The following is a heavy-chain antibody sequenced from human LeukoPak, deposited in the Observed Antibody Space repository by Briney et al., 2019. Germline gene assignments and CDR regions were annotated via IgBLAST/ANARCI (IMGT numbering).Heavy chain of an antibody. D-gene: IGHD3-10*01. CDR1: GYSFTSYW. CDR2: IYPGDSDT. V-gene: IGHV5-51*01. J-gene: IGHJ4*02. CDR3: ARGVVVRGVNYFDY. Sequence: GGSLKISCKGSGYSFTSYWIGWVRQMPGKGLEWMGIIYPGDSDTRYSPSFQGQVTMSADKSISTAYLQWTSLKASDTAMYYCARGVVVRGVNYFDYWGQGTLVTVSS.